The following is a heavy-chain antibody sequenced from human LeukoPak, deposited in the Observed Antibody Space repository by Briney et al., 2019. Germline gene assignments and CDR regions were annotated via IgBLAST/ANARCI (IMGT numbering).Heavy chain of an antibody. D-gene: IGHD3-22*01. Sequence: SETLSLTCTVSGGSISSYYWSWIRQPPGEGLEWIGYIYYSGSTNYNPSLKSRVTISVDTSKNQFSLKLSSVTAADTAVYFCARGPYSYDSSGAFDIWGQGTMVTVSS. CDR3: ARGPYSYDSSGAFDI. CDR1: GGSISSYY. CDR2: IYYSGST. J-gene: IGHJ3*02. V-gene: IGHV4-59*08.